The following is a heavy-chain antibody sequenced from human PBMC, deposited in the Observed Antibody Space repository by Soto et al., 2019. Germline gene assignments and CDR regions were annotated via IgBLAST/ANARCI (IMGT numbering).Heavy chain of an antibody. CDR1: GFSLTTSGVG. Sequence: QITLKESGPTRVKPTQTLTLTCTFSGFSLTTSGVGVGWVRQPPGKALEWLAVIYWDDDKRYSPPLRSRLTITKDTSKNQVVLTMTNMDPVDTATYHCAHTPWRGMVTWFDPWGQGTLVTVSS. J-gene: IGHJ5*02. D-gene: IGHD2-21*02. CDR2: IYWDDDK. V-gene: IGHV2-5*02. CDR3: AHTPWRGMVTWFDP.